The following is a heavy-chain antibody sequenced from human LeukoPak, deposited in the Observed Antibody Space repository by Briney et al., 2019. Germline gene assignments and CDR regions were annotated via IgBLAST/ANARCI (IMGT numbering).Heavy chain of an antibody. CDR1: GFTFSSYW. V-gene: IGHV3-74*01. D-gene: IGHD1-26*01. CDR3: TRSGRGGAFDI. J-gene: IGHJ3*02. Sequence: GGSLRLSCAASGFTFSSYWMHWVRQAPGKGLVWVSRIHSDGSITSYADSVKGRFTISGDNAKNTLYLQMNSLRVDDTAVYYCTRSGRGGAFDIWGQGTTVTVSS. CDR2: IHSDGSIT.